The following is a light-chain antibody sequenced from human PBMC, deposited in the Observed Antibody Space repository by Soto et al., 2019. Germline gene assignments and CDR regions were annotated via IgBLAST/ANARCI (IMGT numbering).Light chain of an antibody. V-gene: IGKV1-39*01. CDR3: QQNYSTPVT. Sequence: DIQMTQSPSSLSASVGDRVTITCRASQSISSYLNWYQQKPGKAPKLLIYAASSLQSGVPSRFSGSGSGTDFTLTISSLQPEDFATYFCQQNYSTPVTFAGGTKVEIK. J-gene: IGKJ4*01. CDR1: QSISSY. CDR2: AAS.